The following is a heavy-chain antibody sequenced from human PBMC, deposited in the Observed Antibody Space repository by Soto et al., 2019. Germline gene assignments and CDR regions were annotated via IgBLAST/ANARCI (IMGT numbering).Heavy chain of an antibody. Sequence: ASVKVSCKASGYTFTSYGISWVRQAPGQGLEWMGWISAYNGNTNYAQKLQGRVTMTTDTSTSTAYMELRSLRSDDTAVYYCARDPYHVLMVNAPNLYGMGVWGQGTTVTVSS. V-gene: IGHV1-18*01. J-gene: IGHJ6*02. CDR2: ISAYNGNT. D-gene: IGHD2-8*01. CDR3: ARDPYHVLMVNAPNLYGMGV. CDR1: GYTFTSYG.